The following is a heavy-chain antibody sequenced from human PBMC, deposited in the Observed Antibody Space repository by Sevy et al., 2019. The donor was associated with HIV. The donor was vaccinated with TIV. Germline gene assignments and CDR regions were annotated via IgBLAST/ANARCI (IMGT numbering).Heavy chain of an antibody. V-gene: IGHV1-18*01. CDR2: INAYNGNT. CDR3: ARDSRQQLVQVGEFDY. Sequence: ASVKVSCKASGYTFTSYGISWVRQAPGQGLEWMGWINAYNGNTNYAQKLQGRVTMTTDTSTSTAYMELRSLRSDDTAVYYCARDSRQQLVQVGEFDYWGKGTLVTVSS. D-gene: IGHD6-13*01. CDR1: GYTFTSYG. J-gene: IGHJ4*02.